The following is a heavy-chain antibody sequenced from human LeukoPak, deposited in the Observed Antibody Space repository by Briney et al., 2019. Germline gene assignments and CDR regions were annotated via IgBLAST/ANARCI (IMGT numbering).Heavy chain of an antibody. CDR2: IYHSGST. CDR3: ARDPTGIAAAESDY. V-gene: IGHV4-4*02. Sequence: SETLSLTCAVSGGSISSSNWWSWVRQPPGKGLEWIGEIYHSGSTNYNPSLKSRVTITVDKSKNQFSLKLSSVTAADTAVYYCARDPTGIAAAESDYWGQGTLVTVSS. D-gene: IGHD6-13*01. J-gene: IGHJ4*02. CDR1: GGSISSSNW.